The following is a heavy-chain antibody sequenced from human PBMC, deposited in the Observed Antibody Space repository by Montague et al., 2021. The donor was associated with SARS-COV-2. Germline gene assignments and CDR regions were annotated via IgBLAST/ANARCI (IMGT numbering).Heavy chain of an antibody. V-gene: IGHV2-70*01. J-gene: IGHJ4*02. CDR1: GFSLSTSGMC. CDR2: IDWDDDK. D-gene: IGHD3-9*01. CDR3: ARIRDYDILTGSYSGFDY. Sequence: PALVKPTQTLTLTCTFSGFSLSTSGMCVSWIRQPPGKALEWLAFIDWDDDKYYSTSLKTRLTISKDTSKNQVVLTMTNVDPVDTATYYCARIRDYDILTGSYSGFDYWGQGTLVTVSS.